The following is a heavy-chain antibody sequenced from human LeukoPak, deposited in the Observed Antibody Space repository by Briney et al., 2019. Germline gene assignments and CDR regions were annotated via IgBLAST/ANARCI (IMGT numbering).Heavy chain of an antibody. CDR3: ASVGAVVVTDY. Sequence: GGTLRLSCAASGFTFSSYAMHWVRQAPGKGLEWVAVISYDGSNKYYADSVKGRFTISRDNSKNTLYLQMNSLRAEDTAVYYCASVGAVVVTDYWGQGTLVTVSS. D-gene: IGHD2-21*02. CDR1: GFTFSSYA. V-gene: IGHV3-30*04. CDR2: ISYDGSNK. J-gene: IGHJ4*02.